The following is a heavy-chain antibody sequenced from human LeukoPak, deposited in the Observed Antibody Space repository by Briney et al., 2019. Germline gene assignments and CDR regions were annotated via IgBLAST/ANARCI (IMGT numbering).Heavy chain of an antibody. CDR1: TVNHYH. D-gene: IGHD1-14*01. CDR2: VHTTSGNT. CDR3: ARELRNIGEYYFDY. Sequence: SETLSLTCSVDTVNHYHWNWVRQSAGTGLEWIGRVHTTSGNTFANPSLWGRVTVSIDTTKNEFLLQLTSMTAADAAVYHCARELRNIGEYYFDYWGQGVPVTVSS. J-gene: IGHJ4*02. V-gene: IGHV4-4*07.